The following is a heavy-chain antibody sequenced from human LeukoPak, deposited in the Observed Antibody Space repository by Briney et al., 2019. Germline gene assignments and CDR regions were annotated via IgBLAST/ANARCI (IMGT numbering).Heavy chain of an antibody. CDR3: ARDRNYYDSSGYRNWFDP. CDR2: IKQDGSEK. CDR1: GFTFSGYW. J-gene: IGHJ5*02. D-gene: IGHD3-22*01. Sequence: GGSLRLSCAASGFTFSGYWMSWVRQAPGKGLGWVANIKQDGSEKYYVDSVKGRFTISRDNAKNSLYLQMNSLRAEDTAVYYCARDRNYYDSSGYRNWFDPWGQGTLVTVSS. V-gene: IGHV3-7*01.